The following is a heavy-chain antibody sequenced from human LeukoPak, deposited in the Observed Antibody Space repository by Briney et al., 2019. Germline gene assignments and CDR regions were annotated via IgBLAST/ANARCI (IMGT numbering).Heavy chain of an antibody. J-gene: IGHJ6*03. CDR3: AKSPPTLFTTAYYYYMDV. D-gene: IGHD2-21*02. V-gene: IGHV3-23*01. Sequence: GGSLRLSCAASGFTFSSYAMSWVRQAPGKGLEWVSAISGSGGSTYYADSVKGRFTISRDNSKNTLYLQMNSLRAEDTAVYYCAKSPPTLFTTAYYYYMDVWGRGTTVTVSS. CDR1: GFTFSSYA. CDR2: ISGSGGST.